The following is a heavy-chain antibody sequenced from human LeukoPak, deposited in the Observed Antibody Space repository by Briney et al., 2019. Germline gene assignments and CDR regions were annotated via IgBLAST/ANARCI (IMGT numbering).Heavy chain of an antibody. D-gene: IGHD2-2*01. J-gene: IGHJ5*02. CDR2: IYTSGST. V-gene: IGHV4-4*07. CDR3: ARDIVVVPAAMAGWFDP. CDR1: VGFISSYY. Sequence: SETLSLTFTVSVGFISSYYWSWIRQPAGKGLEWIGRIYTSGSTNYNPSLKSRVTMSVDTSKNQFSLKLSSVTAADTAVYYCARDIVVVPAAMAGWFDPWGQGTLVTVSS.